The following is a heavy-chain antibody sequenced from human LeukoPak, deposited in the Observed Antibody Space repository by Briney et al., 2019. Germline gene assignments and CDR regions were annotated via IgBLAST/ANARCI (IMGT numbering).Heavy chain of an antibody. CDR2: FDPEDGET. V-gene: IGHV1-24*01. CDR1: GYTLTELS. Sequence: ASVKVSCKVSGYTLTELSMHWVRQAPGKGLEWMGGFDPEDGETIYAQKFQGRVTMTEDTSTDTAYMELSSLRSEDTAVYYCATVSFWSGYYMFKYNWFDPWGQGTLVTVSS. D-gene: IGHD3-3*01. J-gene: IGHJ5*02. CDR3: ATVSFWSGYYMFKYNWFDP.